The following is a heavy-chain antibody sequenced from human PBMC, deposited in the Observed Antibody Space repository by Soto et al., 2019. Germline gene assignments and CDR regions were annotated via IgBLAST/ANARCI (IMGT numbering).Heavy chain of an antibody. CDR3: ARLTGGDAFDI. CDR2: IYYSGST. J-gene: IGHJ3*02. Sequence: PSETLSLTCTVSGGSISSYYWSWIRQPPGKGLEWIGYIYYSGSTNYNPSLKSRVTISVDTSKNQFSLKLSSVTAADTAVYYCARLTGGDAFDIWGQGTMVTVSS. CDR1: GGSISSYY. V-gene: IGHV4-59*01. D-gene: IGHD7-27*01.